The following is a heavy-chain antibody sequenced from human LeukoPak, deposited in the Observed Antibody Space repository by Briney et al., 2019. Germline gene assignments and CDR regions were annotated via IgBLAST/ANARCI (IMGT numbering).Heavy chain of an antibody. V-gene: IGHV3-73*01. J-gene: IGHJ4*02. CDR2: IRSKANSYAT. CDR1: GFTFRGSA. Sequence: PGGSLRLSRAASGFTFRGSAMHWVRQASGKGLEWVGRIRSKANSYATAYAASVKGRFTISRDDSKNTAYLQMNSLKTEDTAVYYCARSVKTTLYYFDYWGQGTLVTVSS. D-gene: IGHD1-14*01. CDR3: ARSVKTTLYYFDY.